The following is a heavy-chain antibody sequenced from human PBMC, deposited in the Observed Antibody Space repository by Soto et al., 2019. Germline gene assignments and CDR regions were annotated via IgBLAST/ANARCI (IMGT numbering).Heavy chain of an antibody. CDR2: IFSNNEK. D-gene: IGHD3-16*01. CDR1: GFSLSNVRMG. J-gene: IGHJ6*02. V-gene: IGHV2-26*01. CDR3: ARIGADYGSGDADV. Sequence: QVTLKESGPALVKSTETLTLTCTVYGFSLSNVRMGVTWIRQPPGKALEWLAYIFSNNEKSYSTSLRSRLTISKEISKSHVVRIMTHMDPVATGTDYCARIGADYGSGDADVWGQGTTVTVPS.